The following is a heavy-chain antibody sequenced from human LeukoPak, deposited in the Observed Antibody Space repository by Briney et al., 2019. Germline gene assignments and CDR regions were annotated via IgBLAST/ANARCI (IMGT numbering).Heavy chain of an antibody. V-gene: IGHV4-59*01. CDR2: MYYSGST. J-gene: IGHJ6*03. D-gene: IGHD2-2*01. CDR1: GGSISSCY. CDR3: ARGSKPAAMGGYYYYYYMDV. Sequence: PSETLSLTCTVSGGSISSCYWSWIRQPPGKGLVWIGYMYYSGSTNYNPSLKSRVTISVDTSKNQFSLKLSSVTAADTAVYYCARGSKPAAMGGYYYYYYMDVWGKGTPVTVSS.